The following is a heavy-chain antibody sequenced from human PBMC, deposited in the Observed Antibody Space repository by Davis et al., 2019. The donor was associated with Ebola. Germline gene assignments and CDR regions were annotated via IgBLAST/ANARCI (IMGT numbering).Heavy chain of an antibody. D-gene: IGHD3-3*01. CDR1: GFTVSSNY. CDR3: ARDSTTYYDFWSGYQAADY. V-gene: IGHV3-53*05. J-gene: IGHJ4*02. Sequence: PGGSLRLSCAASGFTVSSNYMSWVRQAPGKGLEWVSVIYSGGSTYYADSVKGRFTIFRDNAKNTLYLQMNSLRAEDTAVYYCARDSTTYYDFWSGYQAADYWGQGTLVTVSS. CDR2: IYSGGST.